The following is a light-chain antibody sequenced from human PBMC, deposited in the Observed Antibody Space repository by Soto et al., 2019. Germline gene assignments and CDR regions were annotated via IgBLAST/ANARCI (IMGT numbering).Light chain of an antibody. V-gene: IGLV3-21*04. CDR2: YDS. CDR3: QVWDSSSDHVV. CDR1: KIGSKS. J-gene: IGLJ2*01. Sequence: SYELTQPPSVSVAPGKTARITCGGNKIGSKSVHWYQQKPGQAPVLVIYYDSDRPSGIPERFSGSNSGNTGTLTISRVEAGDEADYYCQVWDSSSDHVVFGGGTKLTVL.